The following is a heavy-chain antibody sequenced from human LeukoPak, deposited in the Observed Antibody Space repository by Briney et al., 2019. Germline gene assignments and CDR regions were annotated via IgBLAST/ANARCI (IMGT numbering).Heavy chain of an antibody. D-gene: IGHD6-13*01. CDR3: ARGGVAAAALCNWFDP. CDR1: GGSFSGYY. Sequence: SETLSLTCAVYGGSFSGYYWSWIRQPPGKGLEWIGEINHSGSTNYNPSLKSRVTISVDTSKNQFSLKLSSVTAADTAVYYCARGGVAAAALCNWFDPWGQGTLVTVSS. CDR2: INHSGST. J-gene: IGHJ5*02. V-gene: IGHV4-34*01.